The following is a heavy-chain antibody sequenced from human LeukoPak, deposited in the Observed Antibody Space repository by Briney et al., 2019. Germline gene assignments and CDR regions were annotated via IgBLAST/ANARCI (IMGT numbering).Heavy chain of an antibody. CDR2: IWHDGSVL. CDR1: GFTLRSYG. Sequence: PGGSLRLSCAASGFTLRSYGMHWVRQAPGEGLEWVAAIWHDGSVLDYSESVKGRFTVSRDNRKNTLYLQMDSLRVEDTAVYYCARDRGQDDPIDIWGQGTLVTVSS. CDR3: ARDRGQDDPIDI. V-gene: IGHV3-33*01. J-gene: IGHJ4*02. D-gene: IGHD3-10*01.